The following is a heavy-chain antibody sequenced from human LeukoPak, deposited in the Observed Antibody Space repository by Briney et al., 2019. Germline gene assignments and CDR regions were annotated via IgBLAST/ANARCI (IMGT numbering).Heavy chain of an antibody. CDR1: GGSISSYY. J-gene: IGHJ3*02. V-gene: IGHV4-59*12. D-gene: IGHD7-27*01. CDR2: IYYSGST. CDR3: ARVLGPGEVDAFDI. Sequence: KTSGTLSLTCTVSGGSISSYYWSWIRQPPGKGLEWIGYIYYSGSTNYNPSLKSRVTISVDTSKNQFSLKLSSVTAADTAVYYCARVLGPGEVDAFDIWGQGTMVTVSS.